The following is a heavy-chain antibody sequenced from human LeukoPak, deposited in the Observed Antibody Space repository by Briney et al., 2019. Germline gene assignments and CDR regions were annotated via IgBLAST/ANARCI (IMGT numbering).Heavy chain of an antibody. V-gene: IGHV3-21*01. J-gene: IGHJ6*02. CDR3: ARDKSRFLEWHTTRHYGMDV. CDR2: ISSSSSYI. Sequence: GGSLRLSCAASGFTFSSYSMNWVRQAPGKGLEWVSSISSSSSYIYYADSVKGRFTISRDNAKNSLYLRMNSLRAEDTAVYYCARDKSRFLEWHTTRHYGMDVWGQGTTVTVSS. CDR1: GFTFSSYS. D-gene: IGHD3-3*01.